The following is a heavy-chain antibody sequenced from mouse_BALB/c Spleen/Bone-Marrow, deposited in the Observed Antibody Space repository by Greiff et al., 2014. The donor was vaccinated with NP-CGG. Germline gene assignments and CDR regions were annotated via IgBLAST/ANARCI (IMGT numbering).Heavy chain of an antibody. CDR1: GSIFSGYY. J-gene: IGHJ4*01. D-gene: IGHD1-1*02. V-gene: IGHV5-4*02. Sequence: EVMLVESGGGLVKPGGSLKLSCTASGSIFSGYYMYWVRQTPEKRLEWVAAISDGGSYTYYPDSVKGRFTISRDNAKNNLYLQMSSLKSEDTAMYYCARSGEKYGAMDYWGQGTSVTVSS. CDR3: ARSGEKYGAMDY. CDR2: ISDGGSYT.